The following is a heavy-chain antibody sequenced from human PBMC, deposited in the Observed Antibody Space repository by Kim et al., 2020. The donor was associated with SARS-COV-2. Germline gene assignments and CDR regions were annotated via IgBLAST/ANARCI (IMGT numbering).Heavy chain of an antibody. D-gene: IGHD2-21*02. Sequence: KGRFTNSRDNAKNTLYLQKNSVRAEDTAVYYCARAGCGGDCYSEQDAFDIWGQGTMVTVSS. V-gene: IGHV3-53*01. CDR3: ARAGCGGDCYSEQDAFDI. J-gene: IGHJ3*02.